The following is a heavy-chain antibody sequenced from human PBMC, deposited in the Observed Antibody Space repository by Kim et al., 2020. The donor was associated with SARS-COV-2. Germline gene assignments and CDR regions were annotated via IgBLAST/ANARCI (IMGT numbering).Heavy chain of an antibody. CDR1: GGSFSGYY. V-gene: IGHV4-34*01. D-gene: IGHD3-16*01. J-gene: IGHJ4*02. CDR2: INHSGST. CDR3: ARGLRGRGEDY. Sequence: SETLSLTCAVYGGSFSGYYWSWIRQPPGKGLEWIGEINHSGSTNYNPSLKSRVTISVDTSKNQFSLKLSSVTAADTAVYYCARGLRGRGEDYWGQGTLVTVSS.